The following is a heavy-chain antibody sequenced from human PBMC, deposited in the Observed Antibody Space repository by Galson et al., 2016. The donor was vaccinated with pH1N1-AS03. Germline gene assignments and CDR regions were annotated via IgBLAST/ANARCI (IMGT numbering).Heavy chain of an antibody. D-gene: IGHD3-3*01. CDR3: ARDMAPRASNSIWRDAMDV. J-gene: IGHJ6*02. CDR1: GYTFIDYG. V-gene: IGHV1-18*04. CDR2: VSGDNRQT. Sequence: QSGAEVKKPGASVKVSCKASGYTFIDYGINWVRQAPGQGLEWMGWVSGDNRQTKYTQKFQGRVILSADTTTSTGIMELRNLRSDDTAVFYCARDMAPRASNSIWRDAMDVWGHGTTVGVSS.